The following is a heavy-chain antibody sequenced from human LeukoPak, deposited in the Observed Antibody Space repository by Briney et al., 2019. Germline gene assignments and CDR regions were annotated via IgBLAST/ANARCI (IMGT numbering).Heavy chain of an antibody. Sequence: GXGLEGXAXFSLNSGIIGYADSVKGRFTISSDNAKNSLYLQMNRLGAEDTALYYCAKDKDFWSGEYYFDYWGQGTLVTVSS. D-gene: IGHD3-3*01. CDR2: FSLNSGII. J-gene: IGHJ4*02. CDR3: AKDKDFWSGEYYFDY. V-gene: IGHV3-9*01.